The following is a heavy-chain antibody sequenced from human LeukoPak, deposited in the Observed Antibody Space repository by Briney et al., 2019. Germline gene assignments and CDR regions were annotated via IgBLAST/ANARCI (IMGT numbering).Heavy chain of an antibody. D-gene: IGHD4-17*01. CDR3: VYSGDYEKGY. Sequence: GGSLRLSCAASGFTFSNYGMHWVRQAPGKGLEWVAVISYDGSNRYYADSVKGRFTISRDNAKNSLYLQMNSLRAEDTAVYYCVYSGDYEKGYWGQGTLVTVSS. J-gene: IGHJ4*02. CDR2: ISYDGSNR. V-gene: IGHV3-30*03. CDR1: GFTFSNYG.